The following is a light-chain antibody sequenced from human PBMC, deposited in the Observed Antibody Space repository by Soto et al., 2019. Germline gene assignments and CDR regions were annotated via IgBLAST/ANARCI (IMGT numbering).Light chain of an antibody. V-gene: IGLV1-40*01. CDR1: SSNIGPGYD. J-gene: IGLJ2*01. CDR3: QSYDSSLRTSI. CDR2: GNT. Sequence: QAVVTQSPSVSGAPGQRVTISCTGSSSNIGPGYDVHWYQQLPGTAPKLLIFGNTNRPSGVPDRFSVSKSGTSVSLAITGLQAEDEADYYCQSYDSSLRTSIFGGGTQPTVL.